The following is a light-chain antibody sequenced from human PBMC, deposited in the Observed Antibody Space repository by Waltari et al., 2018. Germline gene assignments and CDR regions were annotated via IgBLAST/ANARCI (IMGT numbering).Light chain of an antibody. J-gene: IGKJ2*01. CDR3: MQVLQTPYT. CDR2: LGS. CDR1: QSLLHINGYNS. V-gene: IGKV2-28*01. Sequence: DIVMTQSPLSLPVTPGESASNSCRSSQSLLHINGYNSLDWYLQKPGQSPHLLIYLGSNRASGVPDRFSGSASGTDFTLKISSVEAEDVGVYYCMQVLQTPYTFGQGTKLEI.